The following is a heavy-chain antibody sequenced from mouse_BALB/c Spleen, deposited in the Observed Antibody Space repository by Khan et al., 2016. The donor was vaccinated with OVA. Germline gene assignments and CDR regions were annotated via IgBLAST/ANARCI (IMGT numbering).Heavy chain of an antibody. CDR2: IYPGNVNT. D-gene: IGHD1-1*01. CDR3: ARRSLNYYASSFDYYAMDY. Sequence: QVQLQQSGPELVKPGASVRMSCKASGYTFTSYYIHWVKQRPGQGLEWIGWIYPGNVNTKYNEKFKGKATLTADKSSSTAYMQLSSLTSEDSAVFFCARRSLNYYASSFDYYAMDYWGQGTSVTVSS. J-gene: IGHJ4*01. CDR1: GYTFTSYY. V-gene: IGHV1S56*01.